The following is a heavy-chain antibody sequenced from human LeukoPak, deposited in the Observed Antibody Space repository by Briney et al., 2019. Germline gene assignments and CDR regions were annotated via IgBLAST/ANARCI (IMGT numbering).Heavy chain of an antibody. Sequence: GGSLRLSCAASGFTFSIYAMSWVRQAPGRGLQWVSSITSRGESTWYVDSVKGRFTITRDNSENTLYLQMHSLRAEDTAVYYCARDRPNYYGSDGHYYRRDGDYWGRGTLVSVSS. V-gene: IGHV3-23*01. CDR2: ITSRGEST. D-gene: IGHD3-22*01. J-gene: IGHJ4*02. CDR3: ARDRPNYYGSDGHYYRRDGDY. CDR1: GFTFSIYA.